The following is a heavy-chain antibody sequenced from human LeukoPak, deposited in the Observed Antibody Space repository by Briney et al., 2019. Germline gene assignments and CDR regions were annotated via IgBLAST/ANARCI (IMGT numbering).Heavy chain of an antibody. CDR1: GGSFSGYY. Sequence: SETLSLTCAVYGGSFSGYYWSWIRQPPGKGLEWIGEINHSGSTNYNPSLKSRVAISVDTSKNQFSLKLSSVTAADTAVYYCARDQTVVAATLENPVLDYWGQGTLVTVSS. CDR2: INHSGST. CDR3: ARDQTVVAATLENPVLDY. D-gene: IGHD2-15*01. V-gene: IGHV4-34*01. J-gene: IGHJ4*02.